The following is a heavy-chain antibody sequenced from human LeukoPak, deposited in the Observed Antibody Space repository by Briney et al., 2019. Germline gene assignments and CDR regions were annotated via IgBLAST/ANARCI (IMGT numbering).Heavy chain of an antibody. Sequence: PSETLSLTCTVSGGSISSYYWSWIRQPPGKGLEWIGYIYYSGSTNYSPSLKSRVTISVDTSNNQFSLKVSSVTAADTAVYYCAREKLTGDFYFDYWGQGTLVTVSS. J-gene: IGHJ4*02. V-gene: IGHV4-59*01. D-gene: IGHD7-27*01. CDR1: GGSISSYY. CDR3: AREKLTGDFYFDY. CDR2: IYYSGST.